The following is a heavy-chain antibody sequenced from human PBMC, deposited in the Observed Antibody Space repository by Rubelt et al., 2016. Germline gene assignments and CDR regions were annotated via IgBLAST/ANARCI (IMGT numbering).Heavy chain of an antibody. Sequence: QVQLVQSGAEVKKPGSSVKVSCKASGGTFSSYAISWVRQAPGQGLEWMGRIIPILGIANYALKFQGRVTITADKSTSTAYMELSSLRSEDTAVYYCTRDPRPYYGSGSCFDYWGQGTLVTVSS. D-gene: IGHD3-10*01. J-gene: IGHJ4*02. CDR2: IIPILGIA. CDR3: TRDPRPYYGSGSCFDY. CDR1: GGTFSSYA. V-gene: IGHV1-69*09.